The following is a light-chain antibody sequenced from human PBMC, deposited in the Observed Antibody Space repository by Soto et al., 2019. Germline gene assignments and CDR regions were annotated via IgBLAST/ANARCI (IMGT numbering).Light chain of an antibody. CDR2: DAS. CDR3: QQYGNSPHT. J-gene: IGKJ1*01. V-gene: IGKV3D-20*01. Sequence: EIVLTQSPATLSLSPGERATLSCGASQSVSSNYLAWYQQTPGLAPRLLMYDASSRATDIPDRFSGSGSGTDFTITISRLEPEDFAVYYCQQYGNSPHTFGQGTKVEIK. CDR1: QSVSSNY.